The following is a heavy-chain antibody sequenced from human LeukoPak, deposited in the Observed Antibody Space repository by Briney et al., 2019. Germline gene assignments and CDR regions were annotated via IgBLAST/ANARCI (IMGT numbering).Heavy chain of an antibody. CDR3: AKDILAAAGEGGFDY. J-gene: IGHJ4*02. CDR2: IWYDGSNK. V-gene: IGHV3-33*06. D-gene: IGHD6-13*01. Sequence: GGSLRLSCAASGFTFSSYGMHWVRQAPGKGPEWVAVIWYDGSNKYYADSVKGRFTISRDNSKNTLYLQMNSLRAEDTAVYYCAKDILAAAGEGGFDYWGQGTLVTVSS. CDR1: GFTFSSYG.